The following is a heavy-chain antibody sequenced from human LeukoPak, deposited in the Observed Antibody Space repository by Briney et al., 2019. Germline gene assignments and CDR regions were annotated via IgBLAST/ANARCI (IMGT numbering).Heavy chain of an antibody. Sequence: SETLSLTCTVSGGSIFSYYWSWIRQPPGKGLEWMGYIYYSGSTNYNPSLKSRVTISVDTSKNQFSLRVSSVTAADTAVYYCARHLNNCGDDCYVFDYWGQGTLVTVSS. CDR1: GGSIFSYY. D-gene: IGHD2-21*01. CDR3: ARHLNNCGDDCYVFDY. J-gene: IGHJ4*02. V-gene: IGHV4-59*08. CDR2: IYYSGST.